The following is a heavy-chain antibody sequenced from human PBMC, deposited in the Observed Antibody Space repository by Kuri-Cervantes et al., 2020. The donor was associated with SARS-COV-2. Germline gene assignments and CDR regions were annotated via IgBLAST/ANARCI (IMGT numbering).Heavy chain of an antibody. CDR3: ASPYYYDSSGAPPSYYYYGMDV. CDR1: GFTFSSYE. CDR2: ISSSGSTI. Sequence: GESLKISCAASGFTFSSYEMNWVRQAPGKGLEWVSYISSSGSTIYYADSVKGRFTISRDNAKNSLYLQMNSLRAEDTAVYYCASPYYYDSSGAPPSYYYYGMDVWGQGTTVTVSS. J-gene: IGHJ6*02. D-gene: IGHD3-22*01. V-gene: IGHV3-48*03.